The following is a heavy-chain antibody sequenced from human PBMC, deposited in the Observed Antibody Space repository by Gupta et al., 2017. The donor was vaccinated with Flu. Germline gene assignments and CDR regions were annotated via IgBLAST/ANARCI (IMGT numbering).Heavy chain of an antibody. D-gene: IGHD5-18*01. V-gene: IGHV4-59*08. J-gene: IGHJ5*02. CDR3: ARHPTEDVDTAMVTLDWFDP. CDR1: GGSISSYY. CDR2: IYYSGST. Sequence: QVQLQESGPGLVKPSETLSLTCTVSGGSISSYYWSWIRPPPGKGLEWIGYIYYSGSTNYNPSLKSRVTISVDTSKNQFSLKLSSVTAADTAVYYCARHPTEDVDTAMVTLDWFDPWGQGTLVTVSS.